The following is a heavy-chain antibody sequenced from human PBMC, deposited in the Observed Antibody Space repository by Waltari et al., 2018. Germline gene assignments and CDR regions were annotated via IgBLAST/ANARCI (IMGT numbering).Heavy chain of an antibody. Sequence: EVQLLESGGGLVQPGGSLRLSCAASGFTFSSYAMSWVRQGPGKGLEWVSAISGSGGTTNYADSVKGRFTISRANSKNTLYLQMNSLRAEDTAVYYCAKSCSTSCYTCQLCYWGQGTLVTVSS. CDR1: GFTFSSYA. D-gene: IGHD2-2*02. CDR3: AKSCSTSCYTCQLCY. CDR2: ISGSGGTT. J-gene: IGHJ4*02. V-gene: IGHV3-23*01.